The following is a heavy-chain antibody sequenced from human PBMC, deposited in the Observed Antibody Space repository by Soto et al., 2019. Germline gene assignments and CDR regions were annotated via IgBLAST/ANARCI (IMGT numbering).Heavy chain of an antibody. CDR2: IIPIFGTA. D-gene: IGHD3-22*01. CDR1: GGTFSSYA. CDR3: ARDDYYDSSGYYPEGEDC. J-gene: IGHJ4*02. V-gene: IGHV1-69*13. Sequence: SVKVSCKASGGTFSSYAISWVRQAPGQGLEWMGGIIPIFGTANYAQKFQGRVTITADESTSTAYMELSSLRSEDTAVYYCARDDYYDSSGYYPEGEDCWGQGTLVTVS.